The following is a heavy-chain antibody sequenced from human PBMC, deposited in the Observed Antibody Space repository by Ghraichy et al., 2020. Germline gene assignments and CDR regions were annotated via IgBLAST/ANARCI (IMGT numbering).Heavy chain of an antibody. CDR3: ATGGGSYWVYYYYGMDV. J-gene: IGHJ6*02. CDR2: ISGSGGST. V-gene: IGHV3-23*01. CDR1: GFTFSSYA. Sequence: GGSLRLSCAASGFTFSSYAMSWVRQAPGKGLEWVSAISGSGGSTYYADSVKGRFTISRDNSKNTLYLQMNSLRAEDTAVYYCATGGGSYWVYYYYGMDVWGQGTTVTVSS. D-gene: IGHD1-26*01.